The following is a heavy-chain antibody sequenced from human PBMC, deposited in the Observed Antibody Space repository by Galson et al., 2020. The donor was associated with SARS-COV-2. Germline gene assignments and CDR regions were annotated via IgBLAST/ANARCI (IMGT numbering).Heavy chain of an antibody. CDR1: GGSISSYY. CDR3: AREGYYDSSGYYWPRGNWYFDL. V-gene: IGHV4-4*07. J-gene: IGHJ2*01. D-gene: IGHD3-22*01. CDR2: IYTSGST. Sequence: SETLSLTCTVSGGSISSYYWSWIRQPAGKGLEWIGRIYTSGSTNYNPSLKSRVTMSVDTSKNQFSLKLSSVTAADTAVYYCAREGYYDSSGYYWPRGNWYFDLWGRGTLVTVSS.